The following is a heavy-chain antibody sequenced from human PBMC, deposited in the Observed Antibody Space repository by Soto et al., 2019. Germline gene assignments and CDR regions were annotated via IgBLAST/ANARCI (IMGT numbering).Heavy chain of an antibody. Sequence: QVQLVQSGAEVKKPGSSVKVSCKASGGTLSSYAISWVRQAPGQGLEWMGGIIPIFGTANYALKFQGRVTINADESTRTAYMELISLRSEDTAVYYCAREPVPGSATPYYFDYCGQGTLVTVSS. CDR3: AREPVPGSATPYYFDY. V-gene: IGHV1-69*01. J-gene: IGHJ4*02. CDR1: GGTLSSYA. CDR2: IIPIFGTA. D-gene: IGHD2-15*01.